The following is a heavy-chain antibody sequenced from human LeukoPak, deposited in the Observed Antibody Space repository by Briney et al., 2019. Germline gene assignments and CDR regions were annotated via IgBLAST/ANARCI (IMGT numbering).Heavy chain of an antibody. CDR2: INHSGST. J-gene: IGHJ4*02. CDR3: ARVLQSLPHY. V-gene: IGHV4-34*01. CDR1: GGSFSGYY. D-gene: IGHD3-16*02. Sequence: SETLSLTCAVYGGSFSGYYWSWIRQPPGKGLEWIGEINHSGSTNYNPSLKSRVTISVDTSKNQFSLKLSSVTAADTAVYYCARVLQSLPHYWGQGTLVTVSS.